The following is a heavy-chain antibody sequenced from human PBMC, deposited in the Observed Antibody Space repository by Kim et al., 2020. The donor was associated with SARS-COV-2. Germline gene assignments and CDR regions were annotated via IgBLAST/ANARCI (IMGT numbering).Heavy chain of an antibody. D-gene: IGHD5-18*01. CDR2: IYHSGST. J-gene: IGHJ4*01. Sequence: SETLSLTCAVSGGSISSSNWWSWVRQPPGKGLEWIGVIYHSGSTNYNPSLKSRVTISVDKSKNQFSLQLSSVTAADTAVYYCARDLSHSYGDRWGHGTLVTVSS. CDR1: GGSISSSNW. V-gene: IGHV4-4*02. CDR3: ARDLSHSYGDR.